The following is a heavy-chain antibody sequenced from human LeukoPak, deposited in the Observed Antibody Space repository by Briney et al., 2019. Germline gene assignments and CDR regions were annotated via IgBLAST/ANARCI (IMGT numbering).Heavy chain of an antibody. CDR2: IYSGGSI. Sequence: GGSLRLSCAASGFTVSNNYMSWVRQAPGKGLEWVSVIYSGGSIYYADSVKGRFTISRDNSKNTLYLQMNSLRAEDTAVYYCARTNRFLLMDVWGQGTTVTVSS. J-gene: IGHJ6*02. D-gene: IGHD2-8*01. CDR3: ARTNRFLLMDV. CDR1: GFTVSNNY. V-gene: IGHV3-66*01.